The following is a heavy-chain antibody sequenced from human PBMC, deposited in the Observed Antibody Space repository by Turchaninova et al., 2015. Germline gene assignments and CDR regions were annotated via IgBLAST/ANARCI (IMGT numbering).Heavy chain of an antibody. J-gene: IGHJ4*02. Sequence: EVQLVGSGGGLVQPGGSLRLSCEASGLTFSTYIIPWVRHAPGTGLVGVSRVGEDVRNTLHSDSVKGRFTISRDNAKNTLHLQMNGLTAEDTAVYYCVRDRDGYNYWGQGTLVTVSS. CDR2: VGEDVRNT. V-gene: IGHV3-74*01. CDR3: VRDRDGYNY. CDR1: GLTFSTYI. D-gene: IGHD5-24*01.